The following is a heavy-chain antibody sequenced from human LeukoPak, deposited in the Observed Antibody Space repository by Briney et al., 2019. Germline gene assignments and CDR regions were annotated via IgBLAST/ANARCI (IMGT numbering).Heavy chain of an antibody. CDR1: KFTFSNYV. CDR3: AKGSRIVGTTDVFDI. Sequence: GGSLRLSCAASKFTFSNYVMSWVRQAPGKGLEWVSSISGSGGSTHYAGSVKGRFTISRDNSKNTLFLQMNSLRDEDTAVYYCAKGSRIVGTTDVFDIWGQGTMVTVSS. V-gene: IGHV3-23*01. D-gene: IGHD1-26*01. CDR2: ISGSGGST. J-gene: IGHJ3*02.